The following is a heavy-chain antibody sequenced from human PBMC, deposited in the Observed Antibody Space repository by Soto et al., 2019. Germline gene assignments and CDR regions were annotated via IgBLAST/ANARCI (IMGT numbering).Heavy chain of an antibody. Sequence: GGSLSLSCAASGFTFSSYSMNWVRQAPGKGLEWVSSISSSSSYTNYADSVKGRFTISRDNAKNSLYLQMNSLRAEDTAVYYCARMVRGDFDYWGQGTLVTVSS. CDR3: ARMVRGDFDY. CDR2: ISSSSSYT. V-gene: IGHV3-21*01. D-gene: IGHD3-10*01. CDR1: GFTFSSYS. J-gene: IGHJ4*02.